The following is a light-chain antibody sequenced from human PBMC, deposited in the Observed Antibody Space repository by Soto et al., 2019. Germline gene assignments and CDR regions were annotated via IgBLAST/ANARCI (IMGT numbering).Light chain of an antibody. J-gene: IGLJ2*01. CDR2: RNS. Sequence: QSVLTQPPSASGTPGQTVTISCSGSSSNIGTGYVYWYQQRPGSAPKFLIYRNSLRPSRVPDRFSGSKSGTSASLAIGGLRSEDEADYYCASWHDRLTVVFGGGTKLTVL. CDR1: SSNIGTGY. CDR3: ASWHDRLTVV. V-gene: IGLV1-47*01.